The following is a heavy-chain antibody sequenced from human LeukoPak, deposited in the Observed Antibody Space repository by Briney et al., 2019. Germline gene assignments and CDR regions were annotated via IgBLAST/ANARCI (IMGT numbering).Heavy chain of an antibody. CDR1: GFTFCSYW. CDR3: ASGIAAAGVHFDY. D-gene: IGHD6-13*01. V-gene: IGHV3-74*01. CDR2: INSDGSST. Sequence: GGSLRLSCAATGFTFCSYWMHWVRQAPGKGLVWVSRINSDGSSTSYADSVKGRFTISRDNAKNTLYLQMNSLRAEDTAVYYCASGIAAAGVHFDYWGQGTLVTVSS. J-gene: IGHJ4*02.